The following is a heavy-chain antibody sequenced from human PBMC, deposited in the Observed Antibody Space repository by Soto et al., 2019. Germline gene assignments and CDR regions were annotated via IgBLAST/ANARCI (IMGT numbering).Heavy chain of an antibody. Sequence: QVQLVESGGGVVQPGRSLRLSCAASGFTFNSYGMHWVRQAPGKGLEWVAVIWYDGSNKYYADSVKGRFTISRDNSKNTLYLQMNSLRAEDTAVYYCARDRSTPVLDYWGQGILVTVSS. V-gene: IGHV3-33*01. CDR1: GFTFNSYG. CDR2: IWYDGSNK. J-gene: IGHJ4*02. D-gene: IGHD2-15*01. CDR3: ARDRSTPVLDY.